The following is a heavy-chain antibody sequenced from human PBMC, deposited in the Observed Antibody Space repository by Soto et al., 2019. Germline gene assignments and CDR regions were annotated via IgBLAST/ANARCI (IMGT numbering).Heavy chain of an antibody. J-gene: IGHJ4*02. CDR3: ARPGNYGSGSYLYYLDY. Sequence: LTCTVSGGSISSSSYYWGWIRQPPGKGLEWIGSIYYSGSTYYNPSLKSRVTISVDTSKNQFSLKLSSVTAADTAVYYCARPGNYGSGSYLYYLDYWGQ. D-gene: IGHD3-10*01. CDR1: GGSISSSSYY. CDR2: IYYSGST. V-gene: IGHV4-39*01.